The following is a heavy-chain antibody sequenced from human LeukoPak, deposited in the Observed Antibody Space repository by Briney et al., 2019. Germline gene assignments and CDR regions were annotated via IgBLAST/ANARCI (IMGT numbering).Heavy chain of an antibody. J-gene: IGHJ4*02. CDR1: GFTFSSYG. CDR2: MSYDGSNK. CDR3: AKDRQSGRYDSSGYCPFDH. Sequence: PGRSLRLSCAASGFTFSSYGMDWVRQAPGKGLEWVAVMSYDGSNKYYADSVKGRFTISRDNSKNTLYLQMNSLRAEDTAVYYCAKDRQSGRYDSSGYCPFDHWGQGTLVTVSS. V-gene: IGHV3-30*18. D-gene: IGHD3-22*01.